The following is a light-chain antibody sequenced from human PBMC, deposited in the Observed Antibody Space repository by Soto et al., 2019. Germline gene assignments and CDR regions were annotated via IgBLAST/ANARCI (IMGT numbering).Light chain of an antibody. CDR3: SSHTSISTWV. V-gene: IGLV2-14*01. CDR2: EVT. Sequence: QSVLTQPASVSGSPGQSITISCTGTSRDVGAYNYVSWYQHHPGKAPKLIIHEVTNRPSGVSDRFSGSKSGNTASLTISGLQAEDEADYYCSSHTSISTWVFGGGTKLTVL. CDR1: SRDVGAYNY. J-gene: IGLJ3*02.